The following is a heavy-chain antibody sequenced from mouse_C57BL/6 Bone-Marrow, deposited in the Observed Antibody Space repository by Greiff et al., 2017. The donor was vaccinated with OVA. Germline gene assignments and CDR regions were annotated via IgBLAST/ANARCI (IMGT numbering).Heavy chain of an antibody. CDR2: IDPENGDT. V-gene: IGHV14-4*01. CDR3: TTCVPRVAMDY. CDR1: GFNIKDDY. Sequence: VQLQQSGAELVRPGASVKLSCTASGFNIKDDYMHWVKQRPEQGLEWIGWIDPENGDTEYASKFQGKATITADTSSNTAYLQLSSLTSEDTAVYYSTTCVPRVAMDYWGQGTSVTVSS. J-gene: IGHJ4*01.